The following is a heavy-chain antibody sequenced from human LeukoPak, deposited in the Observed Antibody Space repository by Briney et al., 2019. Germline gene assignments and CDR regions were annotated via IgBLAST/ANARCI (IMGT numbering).Heavy chain of an antibody. J-gene: IGHJ4*02. V-gene: IGHV3-15*01. CDR1: GFTFSNDW. CDR3: TTEHPDFWRGYYND. Sequence: PGGSLRLSCAASGFTFSNDWMSWVRQAPGKGLEWVGRIKSKTDGGTTDYAAPVKGRFTISRDDSKNTLYLQMNSLKTEDTAVYYCTTEHPDFWRGYYNDWGQGTLVTVSS. D-gene: IGHD3-3*01. CDR2: IKSKTDGGTT.